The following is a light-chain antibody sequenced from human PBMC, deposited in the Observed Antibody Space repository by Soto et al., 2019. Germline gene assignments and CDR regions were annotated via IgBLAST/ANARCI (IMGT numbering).Light chain of an antibody. CDR1: HSIGRW. Sequence: DIQMTQSPSTLSASVGDRVTITCRASHSIGRWLAWYQQKPGRAPKVLISDASSLKSGVPSRFSGSGSGTEFTLIISSLQPDDFATYHCQQFNNYPWTFGQGTKVDI. J-gene: IGKJ1*01. CDR3: QQFNNYPWT. CDR2: DAS. V-gene: IGKV1-5*01.